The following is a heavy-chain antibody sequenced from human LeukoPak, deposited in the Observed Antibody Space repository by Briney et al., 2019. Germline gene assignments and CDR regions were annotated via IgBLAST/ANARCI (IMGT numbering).Heavy chain of an antibody. J-gene: IGHJ3*02. D-gene: IGHD3-22*01. CDR2: IHYSGST. CDR1: GGSISSYY. CDR3: ARIQYYYDSSGYYYPWVAFDI. V-gene: IGHV4-59*01. Sequence: PSETLSLTCTVSGGSISSYYWSWIRQPPGKGLEWIGYIHYSGSTNYNPSLKSRVTISVDTSKNQFSLKLSSVTAADTAVYYCARIQYYYDSSGYYYPWVAFDIWGQGTMVTVSS.